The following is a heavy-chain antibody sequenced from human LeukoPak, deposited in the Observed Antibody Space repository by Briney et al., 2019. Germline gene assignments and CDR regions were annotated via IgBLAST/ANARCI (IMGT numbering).Heavy chain of an antibody. CDR1: GFTFSDYA. J-gene: IGHJ3*02. V-gene: IGHV3-9*01. Sequence: GGSLRLSCAASGFTFSDYAMHWVRQAPGKGLEWVSGISWNSGSIGYADSVKGRFTISRDNATNSLYLQMNSLRAEDTALYYCAKDLSDILTGYYSPGAFDIWGQGTMVTVSS. CDR2: ISWNSGSI. CDR3: AKDLSDILTGYYSPGAFDI. D-gene: IGHD3-9*01.